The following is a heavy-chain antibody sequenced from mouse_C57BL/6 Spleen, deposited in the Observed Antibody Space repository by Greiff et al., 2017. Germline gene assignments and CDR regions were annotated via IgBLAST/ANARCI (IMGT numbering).Heavy chain of an antibody. J-gene: IGHJ4*01. D-gene: IGHD2-3*01. Sequence: VKLQESGPGLVQPSQSLSITCTVSGFSLTSYGVHWVRQSPGKGLEWLGVIWRGGSTDYNAAFMSRLSITKDNSKSQVFFKMNSLQADDTAIYYCANDGYYEVDYYAMDYWGQGTSVTVSS. V-gene: IGHV2-5*01. CDR2: IWRGGST. CDR1: GFSLTSYG. CDR3: ANDGYYEVDYYAMDY.